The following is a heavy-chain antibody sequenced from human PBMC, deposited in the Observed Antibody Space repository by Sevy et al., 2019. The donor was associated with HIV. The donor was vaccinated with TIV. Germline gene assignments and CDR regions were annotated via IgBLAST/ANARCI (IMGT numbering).Heavy chain of an antibody. CDR2: ISTSGKST. Sequence: GGSLRLSCVASGFTFSSYEMNWVRQAPGKGLEWVSKISTSGKSTFYADSVEGRVTISRDNAKNSEFLKTNSLRAEDTAVSYRLRSGRAYDAGFDTWGQGTLVTVS. V-gene: IGHV3-48*03. CDR3: LRSGRAYDAGFDT. D-gene: IGHD3-16*01. CDR1: GFTFSSYE. J-gene: IGHJ5*02.